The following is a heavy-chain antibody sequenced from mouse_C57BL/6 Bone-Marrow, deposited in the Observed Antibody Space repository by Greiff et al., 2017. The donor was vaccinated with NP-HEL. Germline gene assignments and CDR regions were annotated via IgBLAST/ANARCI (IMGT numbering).Heavy chain of an antibody. CDR1: GYTFTSYW. J-gene: IGHJ4*01. CDR3: ARGRITTVVAYYYAMDY. V-gene: IGHV1-59*01. CDR2: IDPSDSHT. D-gene: IGHD1-1*01. Sequence: QVQLQQTGAELVRPGTSVKLSCKASGYTFTSYWMHWVKQRPGQGLEWIGVIDPSDSHTNYNQKFKGKATLTVDTSSSTAYMQLSSLTSEDSAVYYCARGRITTVVAYYYAMDYWGQGTSVTVSS.